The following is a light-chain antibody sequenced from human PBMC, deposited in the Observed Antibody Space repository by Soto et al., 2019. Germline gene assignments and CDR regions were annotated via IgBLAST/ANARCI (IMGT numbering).Light chain of an antibody. Sequence: DIQMTQSPSTLSASVGDRVTITCRANQSISTWLAWYQQEPGKAPKLLIYKASHLDSGVSSRFSGSGSGTQFTLTICSLQPDEFATCFCQQYNSYSRTFGQGTKGEIK. CDR1: QSISTW. CDR2: KAS. CDR3: QQYNSYSRT. V-gene: IGKV1-5*03. J-gene: IGKJ1*01.